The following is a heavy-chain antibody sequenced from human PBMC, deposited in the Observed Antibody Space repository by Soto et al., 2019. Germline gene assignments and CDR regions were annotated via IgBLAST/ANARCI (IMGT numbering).Heavy chain of an antibody. Sequence: PGGSLRLSCAASGFTFSSYAMSWVRQAPGMGLEWVSAISGSGGSTYYAESVKGRFTISRDNSKNTLYLQMNSLRAEDTAVYYCAKNSGYDTYYYYGMDVWGQGTTVTVSS. J-gene: IGHJ6*02. D-gene: IGHD5-12*01. CDR3: AKNSGYDTYYYYGMDV. CDR1: GFTFSSYA. V-gene: IGHV3-23*01. CDR2: ISGSGGST.